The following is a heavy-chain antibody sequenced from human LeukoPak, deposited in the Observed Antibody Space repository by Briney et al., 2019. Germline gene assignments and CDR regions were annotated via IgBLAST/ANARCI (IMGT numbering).Heavy chain of an antibody. CDR2: IWYDGSNK. J-gene: IGHJ4*02. V-gene: IGHV3-33*06. CDR1: GFTFSSYG. D-gene: IGHD3-3*01. CDR3: AKDRDYDFWSGYLDY. Sequence: GGSLRLSCAASGFTFSSYGMHWVRQAPAKGLEWVAVIWYDGSNKYYADSVKGRFTISRDNSKNTLYLQMNSLRAEDTAVYYCAKDRDYDFWSGYLDYWGQGTLVTVSS.